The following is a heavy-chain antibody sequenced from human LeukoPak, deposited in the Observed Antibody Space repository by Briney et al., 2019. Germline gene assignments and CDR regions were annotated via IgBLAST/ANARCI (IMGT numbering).Heavy chain of an antibody. V-gene: IGHV4-61*02. Sequence: SQTLSLTCTVSGGSISSGSYYWSWIRQPAGKGLEWIGRIYTSGSTNYNPSLKSRVTISVDTSKNQFSLKLSSVTAADTAVYYCARDAVHPGYCGGDCPRWRLDPWGQGTLVTVSS. J-gene: IGHJ5*02. CDR1: GGSISSGSYY. CDR2: IYTSGST. CDR3: ARDAVHPGYCGGDCPRWRLDP. D-gene: IGHD2-21*02.